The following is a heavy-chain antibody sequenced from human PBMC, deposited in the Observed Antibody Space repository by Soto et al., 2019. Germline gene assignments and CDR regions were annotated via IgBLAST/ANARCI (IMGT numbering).Heavy chain of an antibody. CDR1: GFSVSSSD. CDR3: GTSSQKDYHFAMDV. J-gene: IGHJ6*02. Sequence: LRLSCAASGFSVSSSDMSWVRHVPGEGLEWVSVIYSGGSTHDADYVKGRFSVSRDTSKNTVDLQMNSLRVDDTAVYYCGTSSQKDYHFAMDVWGQRTAVTVSS. V-gene: IGHV3-53*01. D-gene: IGHD6-6*01. CDR2: IYSGGST.